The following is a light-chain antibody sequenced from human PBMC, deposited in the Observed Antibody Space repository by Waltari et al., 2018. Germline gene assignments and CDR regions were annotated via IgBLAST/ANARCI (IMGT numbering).Light chain of an antibody. Sequence: DIQITQSPSPLSASVGDRVPISSRASRTIPTWLAWYQQKPGKAPKLLIYETSSLESGVPSKCSGSGSGTVFTLTISSLQPDDFATYYCQQYNSYSTFGGGTKVEIK. CDR1: RTIPTW. CDR2: ETS. CDR3: QQYNSYST. J-gene: IGKJ4*01. V-gene: IGKV1-5*03.